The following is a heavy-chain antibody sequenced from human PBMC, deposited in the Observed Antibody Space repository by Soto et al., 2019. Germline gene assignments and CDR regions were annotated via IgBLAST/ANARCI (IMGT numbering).Heavy chain of an antibody. Sequence: SETLSLTCTISGGSVSVYYWSWIRQSTGQGLEWIGYIYASGSPYYNPSLRSRVTISADTSKNQISLKLTSPTTADTAVYYCARGVGSSPPQYWGRGTLVTVSS. CDR2: IYASGSP. CDR1: GGSVSVYY. V-gene: IGHV4-59*02. CDR3: ARGVGSSPPQY. J-gene: IGHJ4*02. D-gene: IGHD1-26*01.